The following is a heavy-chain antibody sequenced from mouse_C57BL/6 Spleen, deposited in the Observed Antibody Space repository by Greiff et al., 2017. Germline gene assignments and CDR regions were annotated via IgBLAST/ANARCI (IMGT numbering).Heavy chain of an antibody. CDR3: ARKLAY. CDR2: ISRGSSTI. V-gene: IGHV5-17*01. Sequence: EVQLVESGGGLVKPGGSLKLSCAASGFTFSDYGMHWVRQAPEKGLEWVAYISRGSSTIYYADTVKGRFTISRDNAKNTLFLQMTSLRSEDTAMYYCARKLAYWGQGTLVTVSA. J-gene: IGHJ3*01. CDR1: GFTFSDYG.